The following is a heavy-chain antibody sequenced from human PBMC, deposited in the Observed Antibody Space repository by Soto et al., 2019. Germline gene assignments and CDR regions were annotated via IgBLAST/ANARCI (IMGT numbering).Heavy chain of an antibody. CDR3: ARDLTREARQRGYYYYGMDV. CDR1: GYTXTIYG. J-gene: IGHJ6*02. D-gene: IGHD6-25*01. CDR2: ISAYNDNT. Sequence: ASVKVXCKASGYTXTIYGISWVRHAPGQGLEWMGWISAYNDNTNYAQKLQGRVTMTTDTSTSTAYMELRSLRSDDTAVYYCARDLTREARQRGYYYYGMDVWGQGTTVTVSS. V-gene: IGHV1-18*01.